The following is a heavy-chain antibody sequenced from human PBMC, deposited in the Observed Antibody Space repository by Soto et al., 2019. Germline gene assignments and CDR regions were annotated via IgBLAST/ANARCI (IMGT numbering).Heavy chain of an antibody. J-gene: IGHJ4*02. Sequence: GGSLRLSCAASGFTFSSYAVSWVRQAPGKGLEWVSAISGSGGSTYYADSVKGRFTISRDNSKNTLYLQMNSLRAEDTAVYYCAKDQGSSWYEIDYWGQGTLVTVSS. CDR3: AKDQGSSWYEIDY. V-gene: IGHV3-23*01. CDR1: GFTFSSYA. D-gene: IGHD6-13*01. CDR2: ISGSGGST.